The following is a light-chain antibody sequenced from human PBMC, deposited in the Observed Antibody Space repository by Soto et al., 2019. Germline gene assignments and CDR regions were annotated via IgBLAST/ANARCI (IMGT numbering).Light chain of an antibody. CDR1: SSDVGGYNY. CDR2: DVT. Sequence: QSALTQPAPVSGSPGQSITISCTGTSSDVGGYNYVSWYQQHPVKAPKLMIYDVTNRPSGVSDRFSGSKSGNTASLTISGLQAEDEADYYCSSYTSSSTPYVFGTGTQLTVL. J-gene: IGLJ1*01. V-gene: IGLV2-14*01. CDR3: SSYTSSSTPYV.